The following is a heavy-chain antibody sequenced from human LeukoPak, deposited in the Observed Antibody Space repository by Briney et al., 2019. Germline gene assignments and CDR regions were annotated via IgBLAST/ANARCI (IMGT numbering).Heavy chain of an antibody. CDR2: INPNSGGT. D-gene: IGHD3-3*01. CDR3: ARDSYDFWSGLNY. V-gene: IGHV1-2*02. J-gene: IGHJ4*02. Sequence: ASVKVSCKASGYTFTGYYMHWVRQAPGQGLEWMGWINPNSGGTNYAQKFQGRVTMTRDTSISTAYMELSRLRSDDTAVYYCARDSYDFWSGLNYWGQGTLVTVSS. CDR1: GYTFTGYY.